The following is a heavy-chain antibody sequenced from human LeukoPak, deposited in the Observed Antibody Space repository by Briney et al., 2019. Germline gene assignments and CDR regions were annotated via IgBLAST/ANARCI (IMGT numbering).Heavy chain of an antibody. CDR3: VRDLGGRSGH. CDR1: GFVFSSFS. D-gene: IGHD1-26*01. J-gene: IGHJ4*02. CDR2: ISTSGGLSSI. V-gene: IGHV3-21*01. Sequence: PGGSLRLSCAASGFVFSSFSVNWVRLAPGKGLEWVSSISTSGGLSSIYYADSVKGRFTISRDNAKNSLYLQMNSLRAEDTAVYYCVRDLGGRSGHWGQGTLVTVSS.